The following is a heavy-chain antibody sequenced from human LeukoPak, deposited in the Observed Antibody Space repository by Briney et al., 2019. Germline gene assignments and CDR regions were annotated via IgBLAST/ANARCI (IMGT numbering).Heavy chain of an antibody. V-gene: IGHV4-34*01. CDR3: ARGSEYYDSSGYPVKFFDY. Sequence: SETLSLTCAVYGGSFSGYYWSWIRQPPGKGLEWIGEINHSGSTNYNPSPKSRVTISVYTSKIQFSLKPSSVTAADTAVYYCARGSEYYDSSGYPVKFFDYWGQGTLVTVSS. D-gene: IGHD3-22*01. J-gene: IGHJ4*02. CDR2: INHSGST. CDR1: GGSFSGYY.